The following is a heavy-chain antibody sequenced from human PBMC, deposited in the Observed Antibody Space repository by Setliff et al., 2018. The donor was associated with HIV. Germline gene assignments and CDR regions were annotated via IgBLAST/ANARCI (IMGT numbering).Heavy chain of an antibody. J-gene: IGHJ4*02. CDR2: MTASGSNI. D-gene: IGHD1-26*01. V-gene: IGHV3-48*03. CDR1: GFTFSIYE. Sequence: GGSLRLSCAASGFTFSIYEMNWVRQAPGKGLEWVSYMTASGSNIYYADSVKGRFTISRDNAKNSLYLQMNSLRAEDTAIYYCARDDPAGGIDFWGQGTLVTVSS. CDR3: ARDDPAGGIDF.